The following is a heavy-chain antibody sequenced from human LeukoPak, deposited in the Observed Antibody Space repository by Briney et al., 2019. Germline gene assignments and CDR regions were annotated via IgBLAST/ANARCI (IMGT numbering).Heavy chain of an antibody. CDR3: ARDRLYQQLVYFDY. CDR1: GFTFSSYA. CDR2: ISYDGSNK. Sequence: GRSLRLSCAASGFTFSSYAMHWVRQAPGKGREGGAVISYDGSNKYYADSAKGRFTISRDNSKNTLYLQMNSLRAEDTAVYYCARDRLYQQLVYFDYWGQGTLVTVSS. V-gene: IGHV3-30-3*01. D-gene: IGHD6-13*01. J-gene: IGHJ4*02.